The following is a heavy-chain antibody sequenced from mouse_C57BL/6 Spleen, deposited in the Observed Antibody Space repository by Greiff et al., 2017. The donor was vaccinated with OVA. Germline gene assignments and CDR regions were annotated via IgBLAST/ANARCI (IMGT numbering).Heavy chain of an antibody. CDR3: AMNGGGSSLDY. CDR1: GYTFTSYR. D-gene: IGHD1-1*01. V-gene: IGHV1-74*01. Sequence: VQLQQPGAELVKPGASVKVSCKASGYTFTSYRMHWVKQRPGQSLEWIGRIHPYDSDTNYNQKFKGKATLTVDKSSSTAYMQLSSLTSEDSAVYYGAMNGGGSSLDYWGQGTTLTVSS. CDR2: IHPYDSDT. J-gene: IGHJ2*01.